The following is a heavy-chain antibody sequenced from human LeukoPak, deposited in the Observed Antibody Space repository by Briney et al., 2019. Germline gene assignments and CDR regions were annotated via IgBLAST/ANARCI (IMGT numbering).Heavy chain of an antibody. CDR2: ISSTNIYT. D-gene: IGHD3-3*01. Sequence: GGSLRLSCAASGFTFSDYYMSWIRQAPGKGLEWVSNISSTNIYTAYADSVKGRFTISRDNAKNSLYLQMDSLRAEDTAVYYCAKVGVAKKPYYFDYWGQGTLVTVSS. CDR3: AKVGVAKKPYYFDY. CDR1: GFTFSDYY. V-gene: IGHV3-11*03. J-gene: IGHJ4*02.